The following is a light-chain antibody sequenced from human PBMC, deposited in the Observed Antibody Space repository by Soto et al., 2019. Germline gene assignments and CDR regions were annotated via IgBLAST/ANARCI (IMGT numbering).Light chain of an antibody. CDR2: LGY. Sequence: DIVMTQSPLSLPVTPGEPASISCRSSQSLLHSNGYNYLDWYLQKPGQSPQLLIYLGYNRASGVPDRFSGSGSGTDFTLKISRVDAEDVVVYYCMQALHTPCTFGQGTKVEIK. V-gene: IGKV2-28*01. J-gene: IGKJ1*01. CDR3: MQALHTPCT. CDR1: QSLLHSNGYNY.